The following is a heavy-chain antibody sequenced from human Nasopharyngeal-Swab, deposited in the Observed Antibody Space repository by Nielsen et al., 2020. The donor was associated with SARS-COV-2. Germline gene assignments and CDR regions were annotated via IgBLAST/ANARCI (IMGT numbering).Heavy chain of an antibody. V-gene: IGHV5-10-1*01. CDR2: IDPSDSYT. Sequence: GGSLRLSCKGSGYSFTSYWISWVRQMPGKGLEWMGRIDPSDSYTNYSPSFQGHVTISADKSISTAYLQWSSLKASDTAMYYCARRAYCSGGRCYSPYYYYMDVWGKGTTVTVSS. CDR3: ARRAYCSGGRCYSPYYYYMDV. CDR1: GYSFTSYW. D-gene: IGHD2-15*01. J-gene: IGHJ6*03.